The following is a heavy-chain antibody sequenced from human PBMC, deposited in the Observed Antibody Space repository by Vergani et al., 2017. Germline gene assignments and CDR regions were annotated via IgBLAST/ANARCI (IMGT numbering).Heavy chain of an antibody. CDR2: ISGSGGST. CDR1: GFTFNHYA. Sequence: EVQLLESGGDLVQPGGSLRLSCAASGFTFNHYAMNWVRQAPGKGLEWVSGISGSGGSTYYAGSVKGRFTISRDSSKNTLYLQMNSQSAGDTAVYYCAKANPRNSGYYYLYYYHAMDVWGHGTTVTVSS. D-gene: IGHD5-12*01. V-gene: IGHV3-23*01. J-gene: IGHJ6*02. CDR3: AKANPRNSGYYYLYYYHAMDV.